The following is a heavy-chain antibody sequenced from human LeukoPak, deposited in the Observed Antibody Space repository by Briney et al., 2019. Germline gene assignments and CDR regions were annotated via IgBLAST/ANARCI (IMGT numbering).Heavy chain of an antibody. D-gene: IGHD2-2*01. CDR3: ARMYCSSTSCRNWFDP. J-gene: IGHJ5*02. V-gene: IGHV1-46*01. CDR1: GYTFTSYY. CDR2: INPSGGST. Sequence: ASVKVSCKASGYTFTSYYMHWVRQAPGQGLEWMGIINPSGGSTSYAQKFQGRVTMTRDTSTSTAYMELRSLRSDDTAVYYCARMYCSSTSCRNWFDPWGQGTLVTVSS.